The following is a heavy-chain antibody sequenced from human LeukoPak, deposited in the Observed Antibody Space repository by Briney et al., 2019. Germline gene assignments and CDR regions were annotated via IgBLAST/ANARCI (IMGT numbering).Heavy chain of an antibody. CDR3: TRSLGVVIHGGMDV. D-gene: IGHD3-3*01. Sequence: ETLSLTCTVSGVSISSYHWSWIRQPPGKGLEWIGHIYYTGSTNYNPSLKSRVTISLDTSKNQFSLKLSSVTAADTAVYYCTRSLGVVIHGGMDVWGQGTTVTVSS. J-gene: IGHJ6*02. CDR1: GVSISSYH. V-gene: IGHV4-59*01. CDR2: IYYTGST.